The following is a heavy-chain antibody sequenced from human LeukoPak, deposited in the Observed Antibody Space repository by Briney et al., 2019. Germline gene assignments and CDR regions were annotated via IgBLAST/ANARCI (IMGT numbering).Heavy chain of an antibody. CDR1: GCTFNSSY. CDR3: ARDESGYVSTEFDP. D-gene: IGHD3-3*01. V-gene: IGHV1-46*02. Sequence: ASVKVSCKASGCTFNSSYMHWVRQAPGQGLEWMGIINPSGGSTSYAQKFQGRVTMTRDTSTSTVYMELSSLRSEDTAVYYCARDESGYVSTEFDPWGQGTLVTVSS. J-gene: IGHJ5*02. CDR2: INPSGGST.